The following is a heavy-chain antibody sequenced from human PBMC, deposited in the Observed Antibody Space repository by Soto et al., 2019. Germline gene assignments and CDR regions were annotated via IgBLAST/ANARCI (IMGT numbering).Heavy chain of an antibody. D-gene: IGHD6-13*01. CDR2: ISAYNGNT. CDR3: ARAAKNSIAAAGTRGKGY. Sequence: QVQLVQSGAEVKKPGASVKVSCKASGYTFTSYGISWVRQAPGQGLEWMGWISAYNGNTNYAQKLQGRVPMTTDTSTSTAYMELRSLRSDDTAVYYCARAAKNSIAAAGTRGKGYWGQGTLVTVSS. J-gene: IGHJ4*02. V-gene: IGHV1-18*01. CDR1: GYTFTSYG.